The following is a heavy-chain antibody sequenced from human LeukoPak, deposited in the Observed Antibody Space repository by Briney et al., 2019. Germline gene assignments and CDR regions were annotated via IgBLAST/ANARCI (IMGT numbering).Heavy chain of an antibody. CDR2: ISYDGSNK. CDR1: AFTFSSYA. J-gene: IGHJ6*02. D-gene: IGHD6-25*01. V-gene: IGHV3-30*04. CDR3: ARGPWARSSSGGSHYYYGMDV. Sequence: PGGSLRLSCAASAFTFSSYAMHWVRQAPGKGLEWVAVISYDGSNKYNADSVKGRFTISRDNSNNTLYLQMNTLRAEDTAVYYCARGPWARSSSGGSHYYYGMDVWGQGTTVTVSS.